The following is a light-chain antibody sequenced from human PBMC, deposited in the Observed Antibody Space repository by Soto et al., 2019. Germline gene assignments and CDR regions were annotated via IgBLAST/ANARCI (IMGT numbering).Light chain of an antibody. V-gene: IGKV1-17*01. CDR3: RQHNEFPCT. CDR1: QGVTNH. Sequence: DIQMTQSPSSLSASVGDRVTITCRASQGVTNHLAWYQQKPGEAPKRLVYDVSSVQSGVPSRFSGSGSGTECTLTIISLQPEDLATYYCRQHNEFPCTFGQGTKLE. CDR2: DVS. J-gene: IGKJ1*01.